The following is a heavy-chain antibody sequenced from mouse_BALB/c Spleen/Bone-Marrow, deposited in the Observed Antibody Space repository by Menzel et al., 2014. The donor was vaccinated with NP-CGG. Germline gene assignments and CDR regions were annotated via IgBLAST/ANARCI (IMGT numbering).Heavy chain of an antibody. V-gene: IGHV3-1*02. CDR2: IHYSGST. CDR1: GYSITSGYS. Sequence: EVKLMESGPDLVKPSQSLSLTCTVTGYSITSGYSWHWIRQFPGNKLEWMGYIHYSGSTNYNPSLKSRISITRDTSNNKSFQQLNSGTTEDAAAYYCGRSRRQLGLPFDYWGQGTTLTVSS. J-gene: IGHJ2*01. D-gene: IGHD3-2*01. CDR3: GRSRRQLGLPFDY.